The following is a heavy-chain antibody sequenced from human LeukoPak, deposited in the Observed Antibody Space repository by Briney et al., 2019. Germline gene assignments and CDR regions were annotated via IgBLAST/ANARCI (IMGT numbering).Heavy chain of an antibody. CDR3: ARDRLFYFHSPDYRAGYFYAMDV. V-gene: IGHV3-30-3*01. J-gene: IGHJ6*02. D-gene: IGHD3-22*01. CDR2: TSHDESYE. Sequence: GRSLRLSCSASGFTFNTYPMHWVRQSPGKGLEWVAVTSHDESYEFYAESVKGRFTISRDNSNNTLYLQMNTLRPEDTSVYYCARDRLFYFHSPDYRAGYFYAMDVWGQGTTVTVSS. CDR1: GFTFNTYP.